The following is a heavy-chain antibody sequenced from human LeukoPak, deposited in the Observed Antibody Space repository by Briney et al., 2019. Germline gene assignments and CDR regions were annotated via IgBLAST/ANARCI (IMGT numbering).Heavy chain of an antibody. D-gene: IGHD3-16*02. CDR2: INHSGST. J-gene: IGHJ4*02. Sequence: PSETLSLTCAVYGGSFSGYYWSWIRQPPGKGLEWIGEINHSGSTNYNPSLKSRVTISVDTSKNQFSLKLSSVTAADTAVYYCARLPTIYVWGSYRYIREGFDYWGQGTLVTVSS. CDR3: ARLPTIYVWGSYRYIREGFDY. V-gene: IGHV4-34*01. CDR1: GGSFSGYY.